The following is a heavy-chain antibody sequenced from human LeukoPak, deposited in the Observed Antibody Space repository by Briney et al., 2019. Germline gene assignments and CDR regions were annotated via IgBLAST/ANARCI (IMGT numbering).Heavy chain of an antibody. CDR2: IYYSGST. J-gene: IGHJ4*02. CDR1: GGSISSYY. V-gene: IGHV4-59*01. CDR3: ARDLGYSSSWYAPWGV. D-gene: IGHD6-13*01. Sequence: SSETLSLTCTVSGGSISSYYWSWIRQPPGKGLEWIGYIYYSGSTNYNPSLKSRVTISVDTSKNQFSLKLSSVTAADTVVYYCARDLGYSSSWYAPWGVWGQGTLVTVSS.